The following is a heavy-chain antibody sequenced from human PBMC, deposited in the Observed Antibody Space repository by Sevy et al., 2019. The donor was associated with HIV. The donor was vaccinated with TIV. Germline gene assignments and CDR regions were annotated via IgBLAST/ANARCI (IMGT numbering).Heavy chain of an antibody. CDR1: GFTFSSYG. CDR3: ARGKDDILTGYQEGLHY. Sequence: GGSLRLSCAASGFTFSSYGMHWVRQAPGKGLEWVAVIWYDGSNKYYADSVKGRFTISRDNSKNTLYLQMNSLRAEDTAVYYCARGKDDILTGYQEGLHYWGQGTLVTVSS. CDR2: IWYDGSNK. D-gene: IGHD3-9*01. J-gene: IGHJ4*02. V-gene: IGHV3-33*01.